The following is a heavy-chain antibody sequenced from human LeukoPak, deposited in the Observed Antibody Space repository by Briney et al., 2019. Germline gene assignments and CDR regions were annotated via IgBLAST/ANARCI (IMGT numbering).Heavy chain of an antibody. CDR2: IYYSGST. CDR3: ARTPTVWGSYRYTSDY. V-gene: IGHV4-30-4*08. J-gene: IGHJ4*02. CDR1: GGSISSGDYY. D-gene: IGHD3-16*02. Sequence: SQTLSLTXTVSGGSISSGDYYWSWIRQPPGKGLEWIGYIYYSGSTYYNPSLKSRVTISVDTSKNQFSLKLSSVTAADTAVYYCARTPTVWGSYRYTSDYWGQGTLVTVSS.